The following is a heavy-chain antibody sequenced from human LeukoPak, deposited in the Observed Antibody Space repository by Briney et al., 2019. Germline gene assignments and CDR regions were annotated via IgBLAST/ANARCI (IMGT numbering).Heavy chain of an antibody. V-gene: IGHV3-48*02. J-gene: IGHJ4*02. CDR2: ISTSSSAI. D-gene: IGHD4-23*01. CDR1: GFTFGSCT. CDR3: ARDNSGGNSGMDY. Sequence: SGGSLRLSCAASGFTFGSCTMNWVRQAPGKGLEWVSYISTSSSAIYYADSVKGRFIISRDNARNSLYLQMNSLRDEDTAVYYCARDNSGGNSGMDYWGQGTLVAVSS.